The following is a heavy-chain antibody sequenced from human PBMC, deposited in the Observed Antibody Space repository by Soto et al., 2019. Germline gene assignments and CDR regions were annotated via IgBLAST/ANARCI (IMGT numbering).Heavy chain of an antibody. CDR2: INAGNGNT. Sequence: ASVKVSCKASGYTFTSYAMHWVRQAPGQRLEWMGWINAGNGNTKYSQKFQGRVTITRDTSASTAYMELSSLRSEDTAVYYCARDEYYYDSSGLPDYWGQGTLVTAPQ. CDR3: ARDEYYYDSSGLPDY. D-gene: IGHD3-22*01. V-gene: IGHV1-3*01. J-gene: IGHJ4*02. CDR1: GYTFTSYA.